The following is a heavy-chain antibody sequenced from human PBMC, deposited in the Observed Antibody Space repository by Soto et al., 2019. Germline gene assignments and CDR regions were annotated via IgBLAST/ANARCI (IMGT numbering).Heavy chain of an antibody. CDR1: VFTFISYS. CDR2: ISSSSSYI. V-gene: IGHV3-21*01. CDR3: ARWGDYYYHAMDV. D-gene: IGHD3-16*01. Sequence: GWSLRLSCASSVFTFISYSMNWVRQAPGKGLEWVSSISSSSSYIYSADSLKGRFTISRDNAKNSLYLQMNSLRAEDTAVYYCARWGDYYYHAMDVWGQGTTVTVSS. J-gene: IGHJ6*02.